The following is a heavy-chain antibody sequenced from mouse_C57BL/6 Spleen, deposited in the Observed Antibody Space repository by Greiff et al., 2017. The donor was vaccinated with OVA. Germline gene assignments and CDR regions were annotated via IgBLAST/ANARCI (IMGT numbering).Heavy chain of an antibody. Sequence: EVQLVESGPGLVKPSQSLSLTCSVTGYSITSGYYWNWIRQFPGNKLEWMGYISYDGSNNYNPSLKNRISITRDTSKNQFFLKLNSVTTEDTATYYCARNDYNFDYWGQGTTLTGSS. CDR3: ARNDYNFDY. J-gene: IGHJ2*01. V-gene: IGHV3-6*01. CDR1: GYSITSGYY. D-gene: IGHD2-4*01. CDR2: ISYDGSN.